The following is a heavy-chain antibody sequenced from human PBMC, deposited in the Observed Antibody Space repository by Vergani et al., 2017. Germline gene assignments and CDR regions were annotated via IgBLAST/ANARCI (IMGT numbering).Heavy chain of an antibody. CDR3: ARDRYLNYYGSGSSPYNWFDP. J-gene: IGHJ5*02. Sequence: QVQLVQSGAEVKKPGSSVKVSCKASGGTFSSYTISWVRQAPGQGLEWMGRIIPILGIANYAQKFQGRVTITADKSTSTAYMELSSLRSEDTAVYYCARDRYLNYYGSGSSPYNWFDPWGQGTLVTVSS. CDR2: IIPILGIA. D-gene: IGHD3-10*01. CDR1: GGTFSSYT. V-gene: IGHV1-69*08.